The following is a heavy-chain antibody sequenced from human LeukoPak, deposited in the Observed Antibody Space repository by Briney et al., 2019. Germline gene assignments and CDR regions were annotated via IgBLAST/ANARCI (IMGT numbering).Heavy chain of an antibody. CDR1: GGSISSGSYY. J-gene: IGHJ4*02. Sequence: SQTLSLTCTVSGGSISSGSYYWSWIRQPAGKGLEWIGRIYTSGSTNYNPSLKSRVTISVDTSKNQFSLKLSSVTAADTAVYYCARVIRRGGLPAAIDYWGQGTLVTVSS. V-gene: IGHV4-61*02. CDR2: IYTSGST. D-gene: IGHD2-2*01. CDR3: ARVIRRGGLPAAIDY.